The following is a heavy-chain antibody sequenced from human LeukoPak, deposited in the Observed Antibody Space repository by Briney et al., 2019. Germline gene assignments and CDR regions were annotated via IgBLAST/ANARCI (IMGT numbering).Heavy chain of an antibody. CDR1: GFTFSSYS. V-gene: IGHV3-21*01. Sequence: GGSLRLSCAASGFTFSSYSMNWVRQAPGKGLEWVSTIISSSSSIYYADSVRGRFTISRDNAKNLVYLQMNSLRVEDTAVYYCAREGQRLDYGMDVWGKGTTVTVSS. D-gene: IGHD6-25*01. J-gene: IGHJ6*04. CDR2: IISSSSSI. CDR3: AREGQRLDYGMDV.